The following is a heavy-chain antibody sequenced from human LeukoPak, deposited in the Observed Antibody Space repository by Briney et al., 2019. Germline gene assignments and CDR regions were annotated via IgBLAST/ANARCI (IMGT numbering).Heavy chain of an antibody. CDR1: GFTFSDYV. D-gene: IGHD2-2*01. CDR3: TRMSHRSTAGNDL. CDR2: IRSKNFGGTT. Sequence: GGSLRLSCATSGFTFSDYVFSWVRQAPGKGLEWVGFIRSKNFGGTTDYAASVKGRFSISKDGSKSIAYLEMHNLKSEDTGVYYCTRMSHRSTAGNDLWGQGTLVTVSS. J-gene: IGHJ5*02. V-gene: IGHV3-49*04.